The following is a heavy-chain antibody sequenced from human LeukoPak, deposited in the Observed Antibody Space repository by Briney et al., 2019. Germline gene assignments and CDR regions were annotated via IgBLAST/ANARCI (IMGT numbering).Heavy chain of an antibody. CDR1: GGSIRSSSYY. CDR3: ATQGNYFRISDY. D-gene: IGHD4-11*01. Sequence: KPSETLSLTCTVSGGSIRSSSYYWGWIRQPPGKGLEWIGVIYYSGRTYYNPSLKSRVTISVDTSNNQFSLKLTSVTAADTAVYYCATQGNYFRISDYWGQGTLVTVSS. CDR2: IYYSGRT. J-gene: IGHJ4*02. V-gene: IGHV4-39*01.